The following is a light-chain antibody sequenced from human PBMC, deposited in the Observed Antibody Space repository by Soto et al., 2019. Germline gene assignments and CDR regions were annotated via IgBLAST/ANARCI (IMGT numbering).Light chain of an antibody. CDR3: QQYGSSLFT. CDR2: GTS. CDR1: QSVSSKY. Sequence: EIVLTQSPGTLSLSPGERATLSCRASQSVSSKYLAWYQQKPGQAPRVLIYGTSIRASGVPERFSGGGSGTDFTLTITRLEPEDFAVYFCQQYGSSLFTFGPGTKVDFK. V-gene: IGKV3-20*01. J-gene: IGKJ3*01.